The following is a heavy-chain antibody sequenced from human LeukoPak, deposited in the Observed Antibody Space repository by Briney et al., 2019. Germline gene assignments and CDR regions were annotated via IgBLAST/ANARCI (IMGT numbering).Heavy chain of an antibody. CDR1: GGSISSGGYY. D-gene: IGHD1-26*01. Sequence: SETLSLTCTVSGGSISSGGYYWSWIRQHPGKGLEWIGYIYYSGSTYYNPSLKSRVTISVDTSKNQFSLKLSSVTAADTAVYYCARAIVGATPFDYWGQGTLVTVSS. V-gene: IGHV4-31*03. J-gene: IGHJ4*02. CDR3: ARAIVGATPFDY. CDR2: IYYSGST.